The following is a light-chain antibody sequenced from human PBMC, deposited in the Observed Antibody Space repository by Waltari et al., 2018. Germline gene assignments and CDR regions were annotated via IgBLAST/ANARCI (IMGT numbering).Light chain of an antibody. J-gene: IGLJ1*01. CDR2: YDN. CDR3: QVWDANTDPGV. CDR1: NIESKS. Sequence: SYVLTQPPSVSVAPGETARITCGGNNIESKSVHWYRPRPGQAPVVVIAYDNDRAAGIPERFSGSNAGNTATLTISRVEAGDEADYYCQVWDANTDPGVFGTGTEVTV. V-gene: IGLV3-21*01.